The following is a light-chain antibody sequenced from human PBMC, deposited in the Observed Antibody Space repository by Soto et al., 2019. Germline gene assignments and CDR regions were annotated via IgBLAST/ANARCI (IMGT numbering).Light chain of an antibody. CDR2: RNN. CDR3: TAWDDTLRGPL. Sequence: QSVLTQPPSASGTPGQRVTISCSGSSSNIGSNYVYWYQQLPGTAPKLLIYRNNQRPSGVPDRFSGSKSGPSASLAISGVRTEDEADYYCTAWDDTLRGPLFGGGPKLIVL. V-gene: IGLV1-47*01. CDR1: SSNIGSNY. J-gene: IGLJ2*01.